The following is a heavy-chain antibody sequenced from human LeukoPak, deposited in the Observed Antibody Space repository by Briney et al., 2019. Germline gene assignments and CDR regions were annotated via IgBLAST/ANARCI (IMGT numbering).Heavy chain of an antibody. Sequence: SVKVSCKASGGTFSSYAISWVRQAPGQGLEWMGGIIPIFGTANYAQKFQGRVIMTADTSTSTAYMELRSLSSGDTAVYYCARGGPDTVARTYYFDYWGQGTLVTVSS. V-gene: IGHV1-69*06. CDR3: ARGGPDTVARTYYFDY. D-gene: IGHD4-23*01. J-gene: IGHJ4*02. CDR1: GGTFSSYA. CDR2: IIPIFGTA.